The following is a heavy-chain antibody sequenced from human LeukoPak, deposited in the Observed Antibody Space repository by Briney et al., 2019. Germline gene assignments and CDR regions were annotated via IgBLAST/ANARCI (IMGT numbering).Heavy chain of an antibody. D-gene: IGHD3-22*01. CDR3: ARVGGYYDSSGYVFDY. V-gene: IGHV1-2*06. Sequence: ASVKVSCKASGYTFTGYYMHWVRQAPGQGLEWMGRINPNSGGTNYAQKFQGRVTMTRDTSISTAYMELSRLRSDDTAVYYYARVGGYYDSSGYVFDYWGQGTLVTVSS. CDR2: INPNSGGT. CDR1: GYTFTGYY. J-gene: IGHJ4*02.